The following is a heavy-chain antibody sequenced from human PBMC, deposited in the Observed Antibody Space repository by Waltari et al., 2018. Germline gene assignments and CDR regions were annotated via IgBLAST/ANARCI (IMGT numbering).Heavy chain of an antibody. V-gene: IGHV3-9*01. CDR2: INWKSGNI. J-gene: IGHJ4*02. D-gene: IGHD3-16*01. CDR3: AKDGGDGYNTRGFDY. Sequence: EVQLVESGGGLVQPGRSLRLSCAASGFPFADYAMHWVRQAPGKGLEWVPGINWKSGNIAYADSVKGRFTISRDNAKNSLYLQMNSLRAEDTALYYCAKDGGDGYNTRGFDYWGQGTLVTVSS. CDR1: GFPFADYA.